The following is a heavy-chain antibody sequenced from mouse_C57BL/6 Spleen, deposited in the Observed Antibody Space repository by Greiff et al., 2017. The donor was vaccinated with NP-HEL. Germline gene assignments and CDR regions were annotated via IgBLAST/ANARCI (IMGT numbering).Heavy chain of an antibody. CDR2: INPNNGGT. Sequence: EVQLQQSGPELVKPGASVKIPCKASGYTFTDYNMDWVKQSHGKSLEWIGDINPNNGGTIYNQKFKGKATLTVDKSSSTAYMELRSLTSEDTAVYYCARPDYYGSSHWYFDVWGTGTTVTVSS. CDR3: ARPDYYGSSHWYFDV. CDR1: GYTFTDYN. V-gene: IGHV1-18*01. D-gene: IGHD1-1*01. J-gene: IGHJ1*03.